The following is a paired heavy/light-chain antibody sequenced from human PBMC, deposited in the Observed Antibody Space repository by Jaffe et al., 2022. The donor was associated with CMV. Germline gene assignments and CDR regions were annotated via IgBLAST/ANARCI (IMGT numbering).Heavy chain of an antibody. D-gene: IGHD2-15*01. V-gene: IGHV3-23*04. Sequence: EVQLVESGGGLVQPGESLRLSCEASGFPFSTYAMTWVRQAPGKGLEWVSSIIASSGTTYYADSVKGRFTISRDNSKNTLYLQLNSLRAEDTAVYSCAKGSAPGMVAAGVSYHYMDVWGKGTTVTVSS. CDR2: IIASSGTT. CDR3: AKGSAPGMVAAGVSYHYMDV. CDR1: GFPFSTYA. J-gene: IGHJ6*03.
Light chain of an antibody. CDR3: GTWDSSLSVWV. Sequence: QSILTQPPSVSAAPGQKVTISCSGSSSNIGNNYVSWYQQLAGTTPKVLIYENKRRPSGIPDRFSGSKSGTSASLGITGLQTGDEAEYYCGTWDSSLSVWVFGGGTKLTVL. CDR1: SSNIGNNY. J-gene: IGLJ3*02. CDR2: ENK. V-gene: IGLV1-51*02.